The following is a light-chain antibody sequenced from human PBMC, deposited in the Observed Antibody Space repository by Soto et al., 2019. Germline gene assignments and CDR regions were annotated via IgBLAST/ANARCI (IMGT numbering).Light chain of an antibody. Sequence: ELVLKQSPATLSLSQGERATLSCRASQSLSSSYFAWYQHKPGQGPRLLIYGAFTRATGIPDRFSGSGSGTDFTLTISRLEPEDFAVYDCQQHETLITFGQGTRLEIK. CDR2: GAF. CDR1: QSLSSSY. V-gene: IGKV3-20*01. CDR3: QQHETLIT. J-gene: IGKJ5*01.